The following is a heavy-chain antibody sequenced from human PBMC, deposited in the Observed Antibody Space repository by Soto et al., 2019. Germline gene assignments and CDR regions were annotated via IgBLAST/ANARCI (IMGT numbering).Heavy chain of an antibody. CDR3: ARFETAPGAAAIED. D-gene: IGHD3-16*01. CDR2: MSGDSVHI. V-gene: IGHV3-21*01. Sequence: EVQLLESGGGLVKPGASLRLSCEASGFTFSTFSMNWVRQAPGKGLDWVSSMSGDSVHILYADSVKGRFTISRDNAKNSLYLHMNSLRAEDTAVYYCARFETAPGAAAIEDWGQGTLVSVSS. CDR1: GFTFSTFS. J-gene: IGHJ4*02.